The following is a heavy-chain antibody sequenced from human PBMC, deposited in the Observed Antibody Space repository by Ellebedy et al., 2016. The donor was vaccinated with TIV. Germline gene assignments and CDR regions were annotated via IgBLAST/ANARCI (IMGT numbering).Heavy chain of an antibody. CDR1: GGTFSSYA. J-gene: IGHJ4*02. CDR3: ARMYVYDSSGYYLLYYFDY. D-gene: IGHD3-22*01. V-gene: IGHV1-69*06. CDR2: TIPIFGTA. Sequence: ASVKVSCKASGGTFSSYAISWVRQAPGQGLEWMGGTIPIFGTANYAQKFQGRVTITADKSTSTAYMELSSLRSEDTAVYYCARMYVYDSSGYYLLYYFDYWGQGTLVTVSS.